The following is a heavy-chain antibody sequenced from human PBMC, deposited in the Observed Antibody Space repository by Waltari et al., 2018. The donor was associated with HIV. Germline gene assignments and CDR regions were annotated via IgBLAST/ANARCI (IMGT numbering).Heavy chain of an antibody. CDR3: AKTVRRGFDY. D-gene: IGHD1-1*01. CDR1: GGSISSSNYY. J-gene: IGHJ4*02. Sequence: QLQLQESGPGLVKTSEPLSLTCTVSGGSISSSNYYWGWIRPPPGKGLEWIGSIYYSGNTYYNPSLKSRVTISVDTSKNQFSLKLSSVTAADTAVYYCAKTVRRGFDYWGQGTLVTVSS. CDR2: IYYSGNT. V-gene: IGHV4-39*01.